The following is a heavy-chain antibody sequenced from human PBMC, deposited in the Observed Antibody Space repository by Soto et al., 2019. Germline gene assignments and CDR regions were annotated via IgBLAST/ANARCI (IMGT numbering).Heavy chain of an antibody. V-gene: IGHV3-23*01. CDR3: AKEGNVLLWFGESSNWFDP. D-gene: IGHD3-10*01. Sequence: GGSLRLSCAASGFTFSSYAMSWVRQAPGKGLEWVSAISGSGGSTYYADSVKGRFTISRDNSKNTLYLQMNSLRAEDTAVYYCAKEGNVLLWFGESSNWFDPWGQGTLVTVSS. CDR1: GFTFSSYA. J-gene: IGHJ5*02. CDR2: ISGSGGST.